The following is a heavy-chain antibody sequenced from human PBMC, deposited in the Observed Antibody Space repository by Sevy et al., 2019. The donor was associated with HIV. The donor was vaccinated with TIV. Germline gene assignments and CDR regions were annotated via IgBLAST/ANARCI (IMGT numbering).Heavy chain of an antibody. CDR3: ARGRYCSGGGCYIDY. D-gene: IGHD2-15*01. V-gene: IGHV3-7*01. Sequence: GGSLRLSCAAPGFIFSGYWMTWVRQAPGKGLEWVANIKFDGSEKYYVDSVKGRFTTSRDNAKNSMFLQMNSLRAADTAVYYCARGRYCSGGGCYIDYWGQGTLVTVSS. CDR2: IKFDGSEK. CDR1: GFIFSGYW. J-gene: IGHJ4*02.